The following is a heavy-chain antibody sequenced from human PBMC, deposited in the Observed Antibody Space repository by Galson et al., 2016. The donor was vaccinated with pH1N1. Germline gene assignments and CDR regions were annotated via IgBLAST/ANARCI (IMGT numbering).Heavy chain of an antibody. CDR3: ATVSGYCSGDRCFYAFDI. D-gene: IGHD2-15*01. V-gene: IGHV1-69*06. CDR1: GVTFTIYT. J-gene: IGHJ3*02. Sequence: SVKVSCKASGVTFTIYTIAWVRQAPGQGLEWMGGISPMFDTTTYAQTFQGRVTITADKSTKKAYMELSSLRSEDTAVYYFATVSGYCSGDRCFYAFDIWGQGTVVNVS. CDR2: ISPMFDTT.